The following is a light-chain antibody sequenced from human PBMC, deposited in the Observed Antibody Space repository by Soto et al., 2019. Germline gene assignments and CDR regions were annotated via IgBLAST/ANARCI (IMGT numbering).Light chain of an antibody. V-gene: IGKV2-30*01. J-gene: IGKJ2*01. Sequence: DVVMTQSPLSLPVTLGQPASISCRSSQSLAYSDGNTYLNWFQQRPGQSPRRLIYKVSNRDSGVKDRFSGSGSGPDFTLKISRVEAEDVGVYYCMQGTHWPPYTFGQGTKLEIK. CDR1: QSLAYSDGNTY. CDR2: KVS. CDR3: MQGTHWPPYT.